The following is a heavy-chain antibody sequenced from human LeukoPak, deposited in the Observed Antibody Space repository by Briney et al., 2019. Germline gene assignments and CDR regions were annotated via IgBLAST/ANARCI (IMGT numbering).Heavy chain of an antibody. CDR2: INHSGST. V-gene: IGHV4-34*01. CDR3: ASRTHYDFWSGYYYYMDV. D-gene: IGHD3-3*01. J-gene: IGHJ6*03. Sequence: SETLSLTCAVYGESFSGYYWSWIRQPPGKGLEWIGEINHSGSTNYNPSLKSRVTISVDTSKNQFSLKLSSVTAADTAVYYCASRTHYDFWSGYYYYMDVWGKGTTVTVSS. CDR1: GESFSGYY.